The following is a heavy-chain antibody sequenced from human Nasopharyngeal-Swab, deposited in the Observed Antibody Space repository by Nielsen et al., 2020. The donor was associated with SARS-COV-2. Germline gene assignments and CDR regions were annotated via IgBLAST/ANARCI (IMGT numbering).Heavy chain of an antibody. V-gene: IGHV3-21*01. J-gene: IGHJ6*02. Sequence: GGSLRLSCAASGFTFNNYNFNWVRQAPGKGLEWVSSISSSSSYIYYADSAKGRFTISRDNATNSLYLQMNGLRAEDTAVYYCARDGLDYDFWSAYFMDVWGQGTTVTVSS. CDR1: GFTFNNYN. D-gene: IGHD3-3*01. CDR3: ARDGLDYDFWSAYFMDV. CDR2: ISSSSSYI.